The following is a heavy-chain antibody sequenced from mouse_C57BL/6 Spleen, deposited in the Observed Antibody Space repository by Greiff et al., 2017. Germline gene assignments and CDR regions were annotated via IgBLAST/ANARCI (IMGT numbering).Heavy chain of an antibody. CDR1: GYTFTSYG. Sequence: QVQLQQPGAELVKPGASVKLSCKASGYTFTSYGMHWVKQRPGRGLEWIGRIDPNCGGTKYNEKFKSKATLTVDKPSSTAYMQLSSLTSEDSAVYYCARSPLYYDGSTWYFDVWGTGTTVTVSS. J-gene: IGHJ1*03. D-gene: IGHD1-1*01. V-gene: IGHV1-72*01. CDR2: IDPNCGGT. CDR3: ARSPLYYDGSTWYFDV.